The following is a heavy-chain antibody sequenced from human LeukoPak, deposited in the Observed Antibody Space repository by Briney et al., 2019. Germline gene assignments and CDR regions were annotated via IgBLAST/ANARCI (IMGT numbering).Heavy chain of an antibody. CDR3: ARSSSWYYDWFDP. V-gene: IGHV5-51*01. J-gene: IGHJ5*02. CDR1: GYSFTSYW. Sequence: GESLKISCKGSGYSFTSYWIGWVRPMPGKGLEWRGIIYPGDSDTRYSPSFQGQVTISADKSISTAYLQWSSLKASDTAMYYCARSSSWYYDWFDPWGQGTLVTVSS. D-gene: IGHD6-13*01. CDR2: IYPGDSDT.